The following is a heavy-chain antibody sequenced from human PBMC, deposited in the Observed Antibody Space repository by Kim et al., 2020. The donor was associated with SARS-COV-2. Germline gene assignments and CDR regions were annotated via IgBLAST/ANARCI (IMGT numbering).Heavy chain of an antibody. Sequence: GGSLRLSCAASGFTFSSYGMHWVRQAPGKGLEWVAVISYDGSNKYYADSVKGRFTISRDNSKNTLYLQMNSLRAEDTAVYYCAKDQGSYFDAFDIWGQGTMVTVSS. V-gene: IGHV3-30*18. J-gene: IGHJ3*02. CDR3: AKDQGSYFDAFDI. D-gene: IGHD1-26*01. CDR1: GFTFSSYG. CDR2: ISYDGSNK.